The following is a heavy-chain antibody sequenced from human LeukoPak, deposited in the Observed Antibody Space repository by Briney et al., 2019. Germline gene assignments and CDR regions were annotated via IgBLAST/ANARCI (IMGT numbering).Heavy chain of an antibody. CDR2: IYHSGST. J-gene: IGHJ4*02. V-gene: IGHV4-4*02. CDR1: GGSISSSNW. CDR3: ARVPASAHQMFSSDY. D-gene: IGHD2-2*01. Sequence: SETLSLTCAVSGGSISSSNWWSWVRQPPGKGLEWIGEIYHSGSTNYNPSLKSRVTISVDKSKNQFPLKLSSVTAADTAVYYCARVPASAHQMFSSDYWGQGTLVTVSS.